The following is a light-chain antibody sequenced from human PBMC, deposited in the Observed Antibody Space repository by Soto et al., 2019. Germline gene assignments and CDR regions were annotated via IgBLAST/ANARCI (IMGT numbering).Light chain of an antibody. Sequence: DIQMTQSPSSLSASIGETVIISCRASETITRYLNWYQSKPGKAPRLLISGASSLQSGVPSRFSGRYSETDFTLTIRSLQPEDFATYYCQQSYSNPLTFSGGNKVEMK. CDR3: QQSYSNPLT. J-gene: IGKJ4*01. V-gene: IGKV1-39*01. CDR2: GAS. CDR1: ETITRY.